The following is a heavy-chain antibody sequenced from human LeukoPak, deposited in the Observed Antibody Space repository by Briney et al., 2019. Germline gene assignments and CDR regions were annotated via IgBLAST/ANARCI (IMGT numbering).Heavy chain of an antibody. D-gene: IGHD3-10*01. CDR1: GYTFTGYY. CDR3: AKGPGSTDRGFDY. J-gene: IGHJ4*02. Sequence: ASVKVSCKASGYTFTGYYMHWVRQAPGQGLEWMGWINPNSGGTNYAQKFQGRVTMTRDTSISTAYMELSRLRSDDTAVYYCAKGPGSTDRGFDYWGQGTLVTVSS. V-gene: IGHV1-2*02. CDR2: INPNSGGT.